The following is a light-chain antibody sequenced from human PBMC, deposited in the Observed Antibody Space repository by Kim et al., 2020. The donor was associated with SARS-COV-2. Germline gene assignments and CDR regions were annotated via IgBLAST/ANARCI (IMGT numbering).Light chain of an antibody. J-gene: IGKJ1*01. CDR1: QSVSSN. CDR3: QQYNNWPQT. Sequence: VSRGESASRSCRASQSVSSNLGWYQQKPGQAPRHLICGASARATGIPAGFSGSGSETEFTHTNNNLQAADFAVYYCQQYNNWPQTFGQGAKVDIK. CDR2: GAS. V-gene: IGKV3-15*01.